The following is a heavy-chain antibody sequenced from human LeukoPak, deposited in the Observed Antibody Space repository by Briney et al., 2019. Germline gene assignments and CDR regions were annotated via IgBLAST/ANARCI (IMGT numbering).Heavy chain of an antibody. CDR3: ARVFNYYYDSGSHGMDV. D-gene: IGHD3-10*01. Sequence: GGSLRLSCAASGFTFDDYAMHWVRHAPGKGLEWVSLISWDGGSTYADSVKGRFTISRDNSEDSLYLQMNSLRAEDTALYYCARVFNYYYDSGSHGMDVWGKGTTVTVSS. J-gene: IGHJ6*04. V-gene: IGHV3-43D*03. CDR1: GFTFDDYA. CDR2: ISWDGGST.